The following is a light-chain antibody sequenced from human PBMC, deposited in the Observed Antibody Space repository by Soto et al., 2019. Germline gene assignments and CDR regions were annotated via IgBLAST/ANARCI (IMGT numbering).Light chain of an antibody. Sequence: EIVLTQSPGTLSLSPGERATLSCRASQSVSSSYLTWFQHKPGQAPRLLIYGASSRATGIPDRFSGSGSGTDFTLTISSLEPEDFAVYYCQQYVRSPVTFGQGTKVEVK. CDR3: QQYVRSPVT. CDR2: GAS. V-gene: IGKV3-20*01. J-gene: IGKJ1*01. CDR1: QSVSSSY.